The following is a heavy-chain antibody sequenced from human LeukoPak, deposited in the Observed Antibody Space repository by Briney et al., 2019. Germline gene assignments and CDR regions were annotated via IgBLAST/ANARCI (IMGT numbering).Heavy chain of an antibody. V-gene: IGHV7-4-1*02. CDR2: IDMYTANP. D-gene: IGHD3-16*01. CDR3: ARHDNDDDFDY. CDR1: GYTFTRYA. J-gene: IGHJ4*02. Sequence: ASVKVSCKASGYTFTRYAINWLRQAPGQGLEWMGWIDMYTANPAYAQGFTERFVFSLDTSVTTAYLQISNLKTEDAAVYYCARHDNDDDFDYWGQGTLVTVSS.